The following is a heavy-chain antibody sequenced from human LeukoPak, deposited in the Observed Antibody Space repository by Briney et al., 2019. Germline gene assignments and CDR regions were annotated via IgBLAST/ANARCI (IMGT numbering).Heavy chain of an antibody. J-gene: IGHJ5*02. CDR2: IIAILDTA. CDR3: VRSGYDYDWFDP. CDR1: GGSFSDYS. Sequence: SVKVSCKASGGSFSDYSISWVRQAPGQGLEWMGRIIAILDTAHYAQKFQGRFTITADKSTTTVYMELSSLRSHDTAVYYCVRSGYDYDWFDPWGQGTLVTVSS. V-gene: IGHV1-69*08. D-gene: IGHD5-12*01.